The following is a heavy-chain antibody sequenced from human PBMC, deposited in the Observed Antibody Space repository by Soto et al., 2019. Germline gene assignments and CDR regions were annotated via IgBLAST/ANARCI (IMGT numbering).Heavy chain of an antibody. J-gene: IGHJ3*02. CDR3: VKDYYYDSSGYYYSAFDI. Sequence: PGGSLRLSCSASGFTFSSYAMHWVRQAPGKGLEYVSAISSNGGSTYYADSVKGRFTISRDNSKNTLYLQMSSLRAEDTAVYYCVKDYYYDSSGYYYSAFDIWGQGTMVTVSS. D-gene: IGHD3-22*01. V-gene: IGHV3-64D*06. CDR1: GFTFSSYA. CDR2: ISSNGGST.